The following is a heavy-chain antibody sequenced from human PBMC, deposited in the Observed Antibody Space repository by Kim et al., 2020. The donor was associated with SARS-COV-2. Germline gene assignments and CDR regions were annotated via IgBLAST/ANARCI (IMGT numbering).Heavy chain of an antibody. J-gene: IGHJ4*02. CDR3: AKDLCYGGNSGGDFDS. D-gene: IGHD4-17*01. Sequence: SVKARFTISRDNDKISVYLQMNSLRIEDTAVYFCAKDLCYGGNSGGDFDSWGQGTLVTVSS. V-gene: IGHV3-43*01.